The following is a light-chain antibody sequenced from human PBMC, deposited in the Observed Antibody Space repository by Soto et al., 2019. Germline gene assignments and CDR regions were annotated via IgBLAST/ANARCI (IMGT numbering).Light chain of an antibody. CDR1: QSVSSY. CDR3: QQRSNWST. J-gene: IGKJ5*01. CDR2: EAS. V-gene: IGKV3-11*01. Sequence: EIVLTQSPATLSLPPGERATLSCRASQSVSSYLAWYQQKPGQAPRLLIYEASNRATGIPARFSGSGSGTDFTLTISSLEPEDSAVYYCQQRSNWSTFGQGTRLEIK.